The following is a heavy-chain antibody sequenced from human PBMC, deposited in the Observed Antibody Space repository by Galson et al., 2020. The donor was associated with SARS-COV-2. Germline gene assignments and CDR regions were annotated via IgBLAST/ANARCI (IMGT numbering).Heavy chain of an antibody. Sequence: SQSLSLTCAVYGASFSGYYWSWIRQPPGKGLEWLGEINHSGSTNYNPSLKSRVTISVDTSKNQFTLKLSSVNAADTAVYYCARDRVVTTPYYYYYYGMDVWGQGTTVTVSS. D-gene: IGHD3-3*01. J-gene: IGHJ6*02. CDR1: GASFSGYY. CDR3: ARDRVVTTPYYYYYYGMDV. V-gene: IGHV4-34*01. CDR2: INHSGST.